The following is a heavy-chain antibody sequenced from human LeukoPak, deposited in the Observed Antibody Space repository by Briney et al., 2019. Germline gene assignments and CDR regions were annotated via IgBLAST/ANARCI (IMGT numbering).Heavy chain of an antibody. V-gene: IGHV1-18*01. CDR2: ISAYNGNT. J-gene: IGHJ6*03. Sequence: ASVKVSCKASGYTFTSYGISWVRQAPGQGLEWMGWISAYNGNTNYAQKLQGRVTMTTDTSTSTAYMELRSLRSDDTAVYYCARESSGWYYYHMDVWGKGTTVTVSS. D-gene: IGHD6-19*01. CDR1: GYTFTSYG. CDR3: ARESSGWYYYHMDV.